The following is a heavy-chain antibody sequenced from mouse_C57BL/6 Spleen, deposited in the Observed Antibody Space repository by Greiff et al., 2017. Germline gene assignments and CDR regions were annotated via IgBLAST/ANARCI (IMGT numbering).Heavy chain of an antibody. CDR1: GYAFTNYL. D-gene: IGHD1-1*01. Sequence: QVQLQQSGAELVRPGTSVKVSCKASGYAFTNYLIEWVKQRPGQGLEWIGVINPGSGGTNYNEKFKGKATLTADKSSSTAYMQLSSLTSEDSAVYFCARRVYGSSYGWYFDVWGTGTTVTVSS. J-gene: IGHJ1*03. CDR2: INPGSGGT. V-gene: IGHV1-54*01. CDR3: ARRVYGSSYGWYFDV.